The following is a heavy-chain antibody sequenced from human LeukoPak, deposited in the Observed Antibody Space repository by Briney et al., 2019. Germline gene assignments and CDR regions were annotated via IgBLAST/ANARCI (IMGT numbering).Heavy chain of an antibody. D-gene: IGHD2-15*01. J-gene: IGHJ6*04. Sequence: SQTLSLTCTVSGGSISSGSYYWSWIRQPAGKGLEWIGRIYTSGSTNYNPSLKSRVTISVDTSKNQFSLKLSSVTAADTAVYYCAREGGSTPKGLYYYGMDVWGKGTTVTVSS. CDR2: IYTSGST. CDR1: GGSISSGSYY. CDR3: AREGGSTPKGLYYYGMDV. V-gene: IGHV4-61*02.